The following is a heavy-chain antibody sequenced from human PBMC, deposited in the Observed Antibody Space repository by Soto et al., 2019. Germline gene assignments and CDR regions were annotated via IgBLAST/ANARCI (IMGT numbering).Heavy chain of an antibody. CDR3: ARDDDYEANGLDY. D-gene: IGHD4-17*01. V-gene: IGHV3-33*01. CDR1: GFTFSRYG. J-gene: IGHJ4*02. CDR2: IWNDGSRQ. Sequence: LRLSCAVSGFTFSRYGMHWVRQAPGEGLEWVAVIWNDGSRQFYVDSVKGRFTISRDNSKNTLYMQMNSLRAEDTAVYYCARDDDYEANGLDYWGQGTLVTVSS.